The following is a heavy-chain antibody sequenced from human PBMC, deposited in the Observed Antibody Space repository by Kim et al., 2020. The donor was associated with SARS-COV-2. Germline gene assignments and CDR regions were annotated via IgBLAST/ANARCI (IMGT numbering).Heavy chain of an antibody. CDR3: ARVGGGYCSGGSCYGWFDP. CDR1: GGSVSSGSYY. J-gene: IGHJ5*02. CDR2: IYYSGST. D-gene: IGHD2-15*01. V-gene: IGHV4-61*01. Sequence: SETLSLTCTVSGGSVSSGSYYWSWIRQPPGKGLEWIGYIYYSGSTNYNPSLKSRVTISVDTSKNQFSLKLSSVTVADTAVYYCARVGGGYCSGGSCYGWFDPWGQGTLVTVSS.